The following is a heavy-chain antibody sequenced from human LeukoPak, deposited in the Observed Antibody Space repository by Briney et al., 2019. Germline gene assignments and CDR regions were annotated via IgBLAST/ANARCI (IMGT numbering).Heavy chain of an antibody. V-gene: IGHV3-30*04. CDR1: GFTFSSYA. CDR3: ARDLGQYYDTSDNWFDP. D-gene: IGHD3-22*01. J-gene: IGHJ5*02. Sequence: GGSLRLSCAASGFTFSSYAMHWVRQAPGKGLEWVAVISYDGSNKYYADSVKGRFTISRDNSKNTLNLQMDSLRAEDTAVYYCARDLGQYYDTSDNWFDPWGQGTLVTVSS. CDR2: ISYDGSNK.